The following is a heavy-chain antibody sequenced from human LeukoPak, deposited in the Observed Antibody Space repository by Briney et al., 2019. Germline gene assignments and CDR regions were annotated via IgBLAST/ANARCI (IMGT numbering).Heavy chain of an antibody. Sequence: SVKVSCKASGGTFSSYAISWVRQAPGQGLEWVGGIIPILGTANYAQKFQGRVTITADKSTSTAYMELSSLRSEDTAVYYCARDASGSYFVYWGQGTLVTVSS. V-gene: IGHV1-69*10. CDR1: GGTFSSYA. J-gene: IGHJ4*02. D-gene: IGHD3-10*01. CDR3: ARDASGSYFVY. CDR2: IIPILGTA.